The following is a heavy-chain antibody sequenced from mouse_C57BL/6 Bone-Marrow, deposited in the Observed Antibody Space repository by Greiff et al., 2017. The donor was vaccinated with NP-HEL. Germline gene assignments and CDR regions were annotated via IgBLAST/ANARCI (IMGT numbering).Heavy chain of an antibody. D-gene: IGHD1-1*01. CDR2: ISSGSSTI. V-gene: IGHV5-17*01. J-gene: IGHJ3*01. CDR3: ARPMNYGSSYGFAY. CDR1: GFTFSDYG. Sequence: EVHLVESGGGLVKPGGSLKLSCAASGFTFSDYGMHWVRQAPEKGLEWVAYISSGSSTIYYADTVKGRFTISRDNAKNTLFLQMTSLRSEDTAMYYCARPMNYGSSYGFAYWGQGTLVTVSA.